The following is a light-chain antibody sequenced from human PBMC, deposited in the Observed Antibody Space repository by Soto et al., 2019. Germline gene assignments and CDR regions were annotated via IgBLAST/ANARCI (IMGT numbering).Light chain of an antibody. V-gene: IGKV1-5*03. CDR2: KAS. Sequence: DIQMTQSPSTLSASLGDRVTITCRASQSISSWLAWYQQKPRKAPKLLIYKASNLESGVQSRFSGSGFGTEFTLTIRSLQPDDFATYYCKQYDSSSTCGQGTKVDIK. J-gene: IGKJ1*01. CDR3: KQYDSSST. CDR1: QSISSW.